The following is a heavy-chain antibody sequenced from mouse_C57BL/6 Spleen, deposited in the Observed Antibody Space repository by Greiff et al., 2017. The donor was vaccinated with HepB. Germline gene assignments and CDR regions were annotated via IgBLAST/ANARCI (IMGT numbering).Heavy chain of an antibody. CDR1: GFTFSDYG. J-gene: IGHJ2*01. V-gene: IGHV5-17*01. D-gene: IGHD2-2*01. CDR2: ISSGSSTI. CDR3: ARGLPLDY. Sequence: EVQLVESGGGLVKPGGSLKLSCAASGFTFSDYGMHWVRQAPEKGLEWVAYISSGSSTIYYADTVKGRFTISRDNAKNTLFLQMTSLRSEDTAMYYCARGLPLDYWGQGTTLTVSS.